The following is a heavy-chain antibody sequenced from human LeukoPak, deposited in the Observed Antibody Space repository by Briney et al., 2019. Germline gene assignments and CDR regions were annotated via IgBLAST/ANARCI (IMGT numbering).Heavy chain of an antibody. CDR3: ARDGRRKPYGSGSYNQPMFFDY. V-gene: IGHV1-2*02. CDR1: GYTFTGYY. D-gene: IGHD3-10*01. Sequence: ASVKVSRKASGYTFTGYYTHWVRQAPGQGLEWMGWINPNSGGTNYAQKFQGRVTMTRDTSISTAYMELSRLRSDDTAVYYCARDGRRKPYGSGSYNQPMFFDYWGQGTLVTVSS. J-gene: IGHJ4*02. CDR2: INPNSGGT.